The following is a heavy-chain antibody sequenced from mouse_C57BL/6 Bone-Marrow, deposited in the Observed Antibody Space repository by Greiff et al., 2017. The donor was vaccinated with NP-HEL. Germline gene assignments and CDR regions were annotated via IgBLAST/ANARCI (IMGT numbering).Heavy chain of an antibody. CDR3: TDTMISCFDY. J-gene: IGHJ2*01. Sequence: EVKLMESGGGLVQPGGSMKLSCVASGFTFSNYWMNWVRQTPEKGLEWVAQIRFKSDNYATHYAESVKGRFTISRDDSTSRIYLQMNNLRAEDTGIYYCTDTMISCFDYWGQGTTLTVSS. CDR1: GFTFSNYW. D-gene: IGHD2-4*01. V-gene: IGHV6-3*01. CDR2: IRFKSDNYAT.